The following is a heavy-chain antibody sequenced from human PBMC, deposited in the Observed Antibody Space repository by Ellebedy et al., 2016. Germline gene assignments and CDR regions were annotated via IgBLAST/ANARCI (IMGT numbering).Heavy chain of an antibody. CDR3: ARGHYGMDV. V-gene: IGHV3-7*03. CDR1: GFTFSDSW. J-gene: IGHJ6*02. CDR2: INQDESGQ. Sequence: GGSLRLSCVASGFTFSDSWMSWVRQGPGKRLEWVANINQDESGQTYVDSVKGRFTVSRDNAKNSLHLQMNSLTVEDTAVYFCARGHYGMDVWGQGTTVIVSS.